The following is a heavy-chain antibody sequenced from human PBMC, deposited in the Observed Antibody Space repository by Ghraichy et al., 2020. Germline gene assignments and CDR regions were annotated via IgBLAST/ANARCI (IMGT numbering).Heavy chain of an antibody. CDR3: ARHTWYGGNSGWFDP. CDR2: IYYSGST. CDR1: GGSISSSSYY. J-gene: IGHJ5*02. V-gene: IGHV4-39*01. Sequence: SETLSLTCTVSGGSISSSSYYWGWIRQPPGKGLEWIGSIYYSGSTYYNPSLKSRVTISVDTSKNQFSLKLSSVTAADTAVYYCARHTWYGGNSGWFDPWGQGTLVTVSS. D-gene: IGHD4-23*01.